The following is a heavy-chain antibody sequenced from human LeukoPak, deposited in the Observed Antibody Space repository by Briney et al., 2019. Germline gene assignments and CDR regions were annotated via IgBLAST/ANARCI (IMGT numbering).Heavy chain of an antibody. D-gene: IGHD2-15*01. CDR3: ARDPGGFDY. V-gene: IGHV4-34*01. CDR2: INHSGST. J-gene: IGHJ4*02. CDR1: GGSFSGYY. Sequence: PSETLSLTCAVSGGSFSGYYWSWIRQPPGKGLEWVWNINHSGSTNYNPSLKSRVTISIDTSKNQFSLKLRSVTAADTAVYDCARDPGGFDYWGQGTLVTVSS.